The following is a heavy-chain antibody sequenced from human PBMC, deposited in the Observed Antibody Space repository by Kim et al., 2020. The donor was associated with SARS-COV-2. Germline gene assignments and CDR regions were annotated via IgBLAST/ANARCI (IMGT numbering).Heavy chain of an antibody. J-gene: IGHJ4*02. CDR3: ARGSGGKSPLFDN. V-gene: IGHV3-30*10. D-gene: IGHD2-15*01. CDR2: LSSTSRTN. CDR1: GFSFGDYP. Sequence: GGSLRLSCAASGFSFGDYPMHWVRQSPGKGLQWVALLSSTSRTNHSTDDVKGRFIVSRANSKHMLYLQMNDLRREDTGVYFCARGSGGKSPLFDNWGQGT.